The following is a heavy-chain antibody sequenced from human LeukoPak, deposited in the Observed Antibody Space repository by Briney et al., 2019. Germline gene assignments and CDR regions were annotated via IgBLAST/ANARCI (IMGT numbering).Heavy chain of an antibody. CDR2: IYYTGST. J-gene: IGHJ6*03. CDR3: ARAPGIAVAGTSRYYYYMDV. D-gene: IGHD6-19*01. CDR1: GGSINSYY. Sequence: SETLSLTCTVSGGSINSYYWSWIRQPPGKELEWIGCIYYTGSTNYNPSLKSRVTISVDTSKNQFSLKLSSVTAADTAVYYCARAPGIAVAGTSRYYYYMDVWGKGTTVTVSS. V-gene: IGHV4-59*12.